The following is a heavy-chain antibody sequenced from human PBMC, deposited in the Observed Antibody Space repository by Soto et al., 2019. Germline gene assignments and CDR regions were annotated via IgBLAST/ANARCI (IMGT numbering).Heavy chain of an antibody. Sequence: GGSLRLSCAASGFTFSSYGIHWVRQAPGKGLEWVAVIWYDGSNKYYADSVKGRFTISRDNSKNTLYLQMNSLRAEDTAVYYCARGQLVLSYFDYWGQGTLVTVSS. CDR1: GFTFSSYG. CDR2: IWYDGSNK. V-gene: IGHV3-33*01. J-gene: IGHJ4*02. CDR3: ARGQLVLSYFDY. D-gene: IGHD6-6*01.